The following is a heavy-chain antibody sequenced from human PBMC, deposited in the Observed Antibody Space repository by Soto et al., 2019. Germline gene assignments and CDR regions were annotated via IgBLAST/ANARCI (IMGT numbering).Heavy chain of an antibody. J-gene: IGHJ4*02. V-gene: IGHV3-9*01. Sequence: LRLSCAASGFTFDDYAMHWVRQAPGKGLEWVSGISWNSGSIGYADSVKGRFTISRDNAKNSLYLQMNSLRAEDTALYYCAKGLTGTTSGIDYWGQGTLVTVSS. CDR1: GFTFDDYA. CDR3: AKGLTGTTSGIDY. CDR2: ISWNSGSI. D-gene: IGHD1-1*01.